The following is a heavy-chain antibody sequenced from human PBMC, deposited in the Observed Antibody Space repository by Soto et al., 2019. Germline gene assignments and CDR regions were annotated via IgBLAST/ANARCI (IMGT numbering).Heavy chain of an antibody. CDR1: GFTFSTNS. CDR3: AREYTACPLAYGLDV. J-gene: IGHJ6*02. D-gene: IGHD2-2*02. V-gene: IGHV3-21*01. CDR2: ISSRSDI. Sequence: GGSLRLSCVGSGFTFSTNSINWVRQAPGKGLEWVSSISSRSDIYYADSVKGRFSIARDNAKISVSLQMNSLRDEDTDVYYSAREYTACPLAYGLDVWGQGTTVTVSS.